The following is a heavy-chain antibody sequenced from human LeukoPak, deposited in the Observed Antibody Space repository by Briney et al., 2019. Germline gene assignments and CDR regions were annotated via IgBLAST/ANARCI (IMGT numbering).Heavy chain of an antibody. CDR3: ARLLGYGDLLFDY. D-gene: IGHD4-17*01. CDR2: IYYSGST. CDR1: GGSISSSSYY. Sequence: PSETLSLTCTVSGGSISSSSYYWGWIRQPPGKGLEWIGSIYYSGSTYYNPSLKSRVTISVHTSKNQFSLKLSSVTAADTAVYYCARLLGYGDLLFDYWGQGTLVTVSS. J-gene: IGHJ4*02. V-gene: IGHV4-39*01.